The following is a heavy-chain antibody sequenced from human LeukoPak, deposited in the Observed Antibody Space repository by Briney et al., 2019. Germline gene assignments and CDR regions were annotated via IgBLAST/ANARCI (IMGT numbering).Heavy chain of an antibody. Sequence: ASVKVSCKVSGYTLTELSMHWVRQAPGKGLEWMGGFDPEDGETIYAQKFQGRVTITADKSTSTAYMELSSLRSEDTAVYYCARSGELLYYYYMDVWGKGTTVTVSS. D-gene: IGHD3-10*01. CDR3: ARSGELLYYYYMDV. CDR2: FDPEDGET. J-gene: IGHJ6*03. V-gene: IGHV1-24*01. CDR1: GYTLTELS.